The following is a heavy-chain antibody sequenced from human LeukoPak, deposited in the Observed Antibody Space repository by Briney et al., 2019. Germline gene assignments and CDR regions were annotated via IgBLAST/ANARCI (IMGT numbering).Heavy chain of an antibody. CDR1: GGSISSGGYY. Sequence: PSQTLSLTCTVSGGSISSGGYYWSWIRQHPGKGLEWIGYIYYSGSTYYNPSLKSRVTISVDTSKNQFSLKLSSVTAADTAVYYCARVPLLLWFGELFPNWFDPWGQGTPVTVSS. J-gene: IGHJ5*02. V-gene: IGHV4-31*03. D-gene: IGHD3-10*01. CDR3: ARVPLLLWFGELFPNWFDP. CDR2: IYYSGST.